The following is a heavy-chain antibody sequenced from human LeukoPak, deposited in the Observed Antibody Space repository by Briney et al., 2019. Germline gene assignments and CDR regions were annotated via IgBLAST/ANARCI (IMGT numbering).Heavy chain of an antibody. CDR3: ARGPAASGYFDY. V-gene: IGHV4-4*07. CDR1: GGSISSHY. CDR2: IYSDGSV. Sequence: SETLSLTCSASGGSISSHYWSWLRQPAGKGLEWIGHIYSDGSVNYNPSVKSRVTMSVDTSKNQFSLKLYFVTAADTAVFYCARGPAASGYFDYWDQGTLVTVSS. J-gene: IGHJ4*02. D-gene: IGHD6-13*01.